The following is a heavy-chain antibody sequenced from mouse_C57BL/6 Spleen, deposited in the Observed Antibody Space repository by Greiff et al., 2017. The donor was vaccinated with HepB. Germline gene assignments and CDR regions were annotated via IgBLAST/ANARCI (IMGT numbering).Heavy chain of an antibody. CDR1: GYTFTDYN. CDR2: INPNNGGT. CDR3: ARGPIYDGYYDYFDY. J-gene: IGHJ2*01. V-gene: IGHV1-22*01. D-gene: IGHD2-3*01. Sequence: VQLQQSGPELVKPGASVKMSCKASGYTFTDYNMHWVKQSHGKSLEWIGYINPNNGGTSYNQKFKGKATLTVNKSSSTAYMELRSLTSEDSAVYYCARGPIYDGYYDYFDYWGQGTTLTVSS.